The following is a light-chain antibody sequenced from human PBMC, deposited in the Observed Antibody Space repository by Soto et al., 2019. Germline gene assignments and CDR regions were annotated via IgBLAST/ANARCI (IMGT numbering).Light chain of an antibody. J-gene: IGKJ5*01. CDR3: QQGLSFPIT. V-gene: IGKV1-12*01. CDR2: VAS. Sequence: DIQMTQSPSSVSASVGDTVTITCRASQDVSTWLAWYQQRPGKAPNLLIYVASSLQIGDPSRFSGSESGTYFTPTIAYLQPEDVANYYCQQGLSFPITFGQGTRLDIK. CDR1: QDVSTW.